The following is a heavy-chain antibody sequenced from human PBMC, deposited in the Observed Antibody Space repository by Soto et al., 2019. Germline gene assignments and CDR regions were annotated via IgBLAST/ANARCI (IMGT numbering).Heavy chain of an antibody. V-gene: IGHV6-1*01. J-gene: IGHJ4*02. Sequence: PQTLSLTSAVSVDSISSNSDAWNWIRQSPSRGLEWQGRTYYRSKWYNDYAVSVKSRITVNPDTSKNQFSLQLNSVTPEDTAVYYCARAVVPASENFDYWGQGTRVTVSS. CDR2: TYYRSKWYN. CDR1: VDSISSNSDA. CDR3: ARAVVPASENFDY. D-gene: IGHD2-2*01.